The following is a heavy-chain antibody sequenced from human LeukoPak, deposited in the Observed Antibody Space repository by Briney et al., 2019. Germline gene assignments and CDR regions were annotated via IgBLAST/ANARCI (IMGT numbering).Heavy chain of an antibody. V-gene: IGHV4-34*01. J-gene: IGHJ4*02. CDR3: ARMVVAAPFFDY. CDR1: GGSFSGYY. CDR2: INHSGST. Sequence: SETLSLTCAVYGGSFSGYYWSWIRQPPGKGLEWIGEINHSGSTNYNPSLKSRVTISVDTSKNQFSLKLSSVTAADTAVYYCARMVVAAPFFDYWGQGTLVTVSS. D-gene: IGHD2-15*01.